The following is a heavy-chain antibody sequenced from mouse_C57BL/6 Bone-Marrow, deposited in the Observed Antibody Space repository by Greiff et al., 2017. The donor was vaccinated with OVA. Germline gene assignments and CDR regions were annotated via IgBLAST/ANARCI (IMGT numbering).Heavy chain of an antibody. CDR1: GFTFSVYG. V-gene: IGHV5-17*01. Sequence: EVQLLEPGGGLVKPGGSLKLSCAASGFTFSVYGMHWVRQAPEKGLEWVAYISSGSSTIYYADTVKGRVTISRDNAKNTLFLQMTSLRSEDTAMYYCARGGAWFADWGQGTLVTVSA. CDR3: ARGGAWFAD. CDR2: ISSGSSTI. J-gene: IGHJ3*01.